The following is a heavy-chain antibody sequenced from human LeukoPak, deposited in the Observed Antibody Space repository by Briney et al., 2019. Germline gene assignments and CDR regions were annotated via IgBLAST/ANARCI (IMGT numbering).Heavy chain of an antibody. CDR3: ARANRGYSYGHPFDY. D-gene: IGHD5-18*01. CDR1: GYSFTSYW. CDR2: IYPGDSDT. J-gene: IGHJ4*02. Sequence: GESLKISCKGSGYSFTSYWIGWVRQMLGKGLEWMGIIYPGDSDTRYSPSFQGQVTISADKSISTAYLQWSSLKASDTAMYYCARANRGYSYGHPFDYWGQGTLVTVSS. V-gene: IGHV5-51*01.